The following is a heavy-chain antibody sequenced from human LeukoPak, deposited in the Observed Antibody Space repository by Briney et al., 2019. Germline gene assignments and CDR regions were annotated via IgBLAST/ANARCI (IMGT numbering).Heavy chain of an antibody. CDR2: IKSKTDGGTT. CDR3: TTQSMGYHSGSYYGVDY. CDR1: GFTFSSYW. J-gene: IGHJ4*02. D-gene: IGHD1-26*01. V-gene: IGHV3-15*01. Sequence: PGGSLRLSCAASGFTFSSYWMSWVRQAPGKGLEWVGRIKSKTDGGTTDYAAPVKGRFTISRDDSKNTLYLQMNSLKTEDTAVYYCTTQSMGYHSGSYYGVDYWGQGTLVTVSS.